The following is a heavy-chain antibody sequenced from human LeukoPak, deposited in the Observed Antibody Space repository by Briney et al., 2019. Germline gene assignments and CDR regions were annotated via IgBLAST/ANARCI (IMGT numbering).Heavy chain of an antibody. Sequence: ASVKVSCKTSGYTFTAYYMHWVRQAPAQGLEWMGWINPNSGGTNYAQKFQGRVTMTRDTSISTAYMELSRLRSDDTAVYYCARDQVYNSAQGVVDYWGQGTLVTVSS. CDR2: INPNSGGT. J-gene: IGHJ4*02. D-gene: IGHD6-19*01. CDR1: GYTFTAYY. CDR3: ARDQVYNSAQGVVDY. V-gene: IGHV1-2*02.